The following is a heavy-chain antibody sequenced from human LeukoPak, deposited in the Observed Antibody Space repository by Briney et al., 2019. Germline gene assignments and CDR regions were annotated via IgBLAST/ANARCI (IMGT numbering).Heavy chain of an antibody. J-gene: IGHJ4*02. CDR1: GYTFTSRG. V-gene: IGHV1-18*04. CDR2: INADSGNT. D-gene: IGHD6-19*01. CDR3: ARDEVSGGWYNH. Sequence: ASVKVSCKASGYTFTSRGSSWLRQAPGQGLEWMGWINADSGNTNYAQKLQGRVTLTTDTSTNTAYMELRSLRSDDTAVYYCARDEVSGGWYNHWGQGTLVTVSS.